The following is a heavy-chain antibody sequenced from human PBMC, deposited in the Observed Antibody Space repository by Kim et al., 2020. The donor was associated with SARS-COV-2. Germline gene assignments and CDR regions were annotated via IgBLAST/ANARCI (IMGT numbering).Heavy chain of an antibody. D-gene: IGHD3-22*01. Sequence: YTPSLKSRVTISVDTSKNQFSLKLSSVTAADTAVYYCARVHPDAIGFFDYWGQGTLVTVSS. J-gene: IGHJ4*02. CDR3: ARVHPDAIGFFDY. V-gene: IGHV4-59*01.